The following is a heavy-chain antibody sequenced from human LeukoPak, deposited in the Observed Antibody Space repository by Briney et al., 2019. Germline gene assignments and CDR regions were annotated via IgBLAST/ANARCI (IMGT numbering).Heavy chain of an antibody. CDR1: GYTFSSYA. Sequence: GGSLRLSCVASGYTFSSYAMSWVRQAPGKGLEWVSGINGSGGTTYYADSVKGRFTISRDNSKNTLYLQMNSLRAEDTAVYYCAKDIVVVPAAIWGAFHIWGQGTMVTVSS. CDR2: INGSGGTT. J-gene: IGHJ3*02. D-gene: IGHD2-2*02. CDR3: AKDIVVVPAAIWGAFHI. V-gene: IGHV3-23*01.